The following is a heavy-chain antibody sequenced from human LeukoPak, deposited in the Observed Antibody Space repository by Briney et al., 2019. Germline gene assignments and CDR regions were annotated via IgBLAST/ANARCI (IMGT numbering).Heavy chain of an antibody. Sequence: ASVKVSCKASGYTFTSYGISWVRQAPGQGLEWMGRIIPILGIANYAQKFQGRVTITADKSTSTAYMELSSLRSEDTAVYYCARIAAPKADAFDIWGQGTMVTVSS. CDR3: ARIAAPKADAFDI. CDR1: GYTFTSYG. V-gene: IGHV1-69*04. CDR2: IIPILGIA. J-gene: IGHJ3*02. D-gene: IGHD6-13*01.